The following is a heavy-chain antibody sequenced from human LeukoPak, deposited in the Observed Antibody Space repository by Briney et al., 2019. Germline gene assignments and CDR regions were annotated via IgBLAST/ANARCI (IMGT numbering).Heavy chain of an antibody. CDR3: ARGRRYSYGPTDDWFDP. J-gene: IGHJ5*02. Sequence: ASVKVSCKASGYTFTSYGISWVRQAPGQGLEWMGWIGAYNGNTNYAQKLQGRVTMTTDTSTSTAYMELRSLRSDDTAVYYCARGRRYSYGPTDDWFDPWGQGTLVTVSS. V-gene: IGHV1-18*01. CDR1: GYTFTSYG. CDR2: IGAYNGNT. D-gene: IGHD5-18*01.